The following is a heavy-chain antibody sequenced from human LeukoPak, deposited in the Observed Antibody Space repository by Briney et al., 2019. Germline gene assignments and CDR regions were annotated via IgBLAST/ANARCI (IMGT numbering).Heavy chain of an antibody. Sequence: PGGSLRLSCAASGFTFSVYVMSWVRQAPGKGLEWVSGISDSGSSTYFADSVKGRFTISRDNSKNTLYLQMDSLRAEDTAVYFCARTVVVTASPYYLDFWGQGTLVTVSS. J-gene: IGHJ4*02. CDR3: ARTVVVTASPYYLDF. V-gene: IGHV3-23*01. D-gene: IGHD2-21*02. CDR1: GFTFSVYV. CDR2: ISDSGSST.